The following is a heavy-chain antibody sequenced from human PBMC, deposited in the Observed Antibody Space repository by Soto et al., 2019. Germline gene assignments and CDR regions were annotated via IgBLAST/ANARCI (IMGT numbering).Heavy chain of an antibody. D-gene: IGHD3-3*01. CDR1: GFTFTSSA. Sequence: SVKVSCKASGFTFTSSAVQWVRQARGQRLEWIGWIVVGSGNTNYAQKFQERVTITRDMSTSTAYMELSSLRSEDTAVYYCAADHDFWSGYYTFGDWGQGSLVTVSS. CDR2: IVVGSGNT. J-gene: IGHJ4*02. CDR3: AADHDFWSGYYTFGD. V-gene: IGHV1-58*01.